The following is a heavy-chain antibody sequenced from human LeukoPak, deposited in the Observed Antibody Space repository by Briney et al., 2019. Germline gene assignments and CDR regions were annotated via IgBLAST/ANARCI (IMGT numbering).Heavy chain of an antibody. Sequence: SETLSLTCTVSGGSISSYYWSWIRQPPGKGLEWIGYIYYSGSTNYNPSLKSRVTISVDTSKNQFSLKLSSVTAADTAVYYCARDPKTIWFGSAFDTLNWFDPWGQGTLVTVSS. J-gene: IGHJ5*02. CDR3: ARDPKTIWFGSAFDTLNWFDP. CDR2: IYYSGST. V-gene: IGHV4-59*12. CDR1: GGSISSYY. D-gene: IGHD3-10*01.